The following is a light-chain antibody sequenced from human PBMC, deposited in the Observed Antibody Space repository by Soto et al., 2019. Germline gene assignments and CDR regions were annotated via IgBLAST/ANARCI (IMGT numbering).Light chain of an antibody. V-gene: IGKV3-20*01. J-gene: IGKJ1*01. CDR1: QSVSTNN. Sequence: IVLTQSPGTLSSSPGEKATLSCRASQSVSTNNLAWYQQRPGQAPRLLIYGASRRATGIPDRFSGSGSGTDFTLTISSLQPEDFATYYCQQYNSYSRTFGQGTKVDIK. CDR2: GAS. CDR3: QQYNSYSRT.